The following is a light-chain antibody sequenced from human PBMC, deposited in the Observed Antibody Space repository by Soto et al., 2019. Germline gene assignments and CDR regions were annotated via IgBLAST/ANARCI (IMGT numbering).Light chain of an antibody. CDR1: QSVYTSY. V-gene: IGKV3-20*01. CDR3: HQSGNSPYT. J-gene: IGKJ2*01. Sequence: EIVLTQSPGTLSLSPGERASVSCRASQSVYTSYLAWFQQKPGQAPRLLIYGASNRATGIPDRFSGSGSGTDFTLTITRLEPEDFAVYFCHQSGNSPYTFGQGTTLEI. CDR2: GAS.